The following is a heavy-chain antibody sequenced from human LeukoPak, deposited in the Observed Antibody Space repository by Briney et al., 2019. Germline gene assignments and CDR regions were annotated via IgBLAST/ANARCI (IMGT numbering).Heavy chain of an antibody. CDR2: MNPNSGNT. CDR3: ARGGAVVVAAEVDY. J-gene: IGHJ4*02. D-gene: IGHD2-15*01. CDR1: GYTFTSYD. V-gene: IGHV1-8*01. Sequence: ASVKVSCKASGYTFTSYDINWVRQATGQGLEWMGWMNPNSGNTGYAQKFQGRVTMIRNTSISTAYMELSSLRSEDTAVYYCARGGAVVVAAEVDYWGQGTLVTVSS.